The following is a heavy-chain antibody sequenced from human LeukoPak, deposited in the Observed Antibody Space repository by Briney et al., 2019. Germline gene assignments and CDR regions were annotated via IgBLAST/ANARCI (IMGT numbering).Heavy chain of an antibody. Sequence: SGTLSLTCAVSGVSISSSEWWIWVRQPPGQGLEWIGEMHRDGRTRYNPSLKSRVTMSMDYSKNQFSLSVTSVTAADTAIYYCGKTDIYFNPIDYWGPGSLVTVSS. CDR1: GVSISSSEW. CDR2: MHRDGRT. J-gene: IGHJ4*02. V-gene: IGHV4-4*02. CDR3: GKTDIYFNPIDY. D-gene: IGHD3-9*01.